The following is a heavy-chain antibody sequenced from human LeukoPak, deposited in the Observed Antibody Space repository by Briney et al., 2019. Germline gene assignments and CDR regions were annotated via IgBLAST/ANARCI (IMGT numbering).Heavy chain of an antibody. CDR1: GFTFSSHW. CDR3: ARGAREGASGSYIYFFDY. V-gene: IGHV3-7*03. J-gene: IGHJ4*02. CDR2: IWQEGSEK. Sequence: TGGSLRLSCAASGFTFSSHWMSWVRQAPGKGLEWVANIWQEGSEKYYVDSVKGRFTVSRDNAKNSLYLQMNSLRAADTAVYYCARGAREGASGSYIYFFDYWGQGTLVTVSS. D-gene: IGHD3-10*01.